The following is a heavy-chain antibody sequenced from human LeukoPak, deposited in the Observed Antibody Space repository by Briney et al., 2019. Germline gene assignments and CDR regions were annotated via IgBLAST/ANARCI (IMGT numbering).Heavy chain of an antibody. V-gene: IGHV3-64D*09. Sequence: GGSLRLSCAASGFIFSNFDMHWVRQAPGKGLEYLSAINSNGGSTYYADSVKGRVSISRDNSKNMLYLEMTSLRAEDTAVYYCAGGSSWYCDFWGQGTLVTVSS. CDR1: GFIFSNFD. D-gene: IGHD6-13*01. CDR3: AGGSSWYCDF. J-gene: IGHJ4*02. CDR2: INSNGGST.